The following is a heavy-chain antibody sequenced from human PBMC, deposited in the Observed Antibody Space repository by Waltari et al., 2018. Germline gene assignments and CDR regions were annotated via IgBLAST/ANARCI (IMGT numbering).Heavy chain of an antibody. D-gene: IGHD6-25*01. Sequence: QAQLVQSGAEVNQPAASVKVSCTAAGYTFTSYGTNWMRQAAGQGLEWMGWMNPNSGNTGYAQKFQGRVTITRNNSISTAYMELSRLRSEDTAVYYCARASGMKYYYYGMDVWGQGTTVTVSS. J-gene: IGHJ6*02. CDR3: ARASGMKYYYYGMDV. CDR1: GYTFTSYG. V-gene: IGHV1-8*03. CDR2: MNPNSGNT.